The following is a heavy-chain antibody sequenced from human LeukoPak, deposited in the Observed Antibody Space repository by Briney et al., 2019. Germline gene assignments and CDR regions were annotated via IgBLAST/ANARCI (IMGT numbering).Heavy chain of an antibody. CDR1: GFTFSSYW. D-gene: IGHD3-10*01. J-gene: IGHJ6*04. Sequence: GGSLRLSCAASGFTFSSYWIHWVRQAPGKGLVWVSRINSDGSSTSYADSVKGRFTISRDNAKNTLYLQLNSLRAEDTAVYYCARDQNYYGSGSYAPYYYYGMDVWGKGATVTVSS. V-gene: IGHV3-74*01. CDR3: ARDQNYYGSGSYAPYYYYGMDV. CDR2: INSDGSST.